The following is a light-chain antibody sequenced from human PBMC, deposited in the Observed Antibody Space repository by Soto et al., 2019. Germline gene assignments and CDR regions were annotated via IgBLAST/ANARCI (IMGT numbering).Light chain of an antibody. Sequence: EIVLTQSPATLSVSPGERATLSCRASQSVSSNLAWYQQKPGQAPRILLYGASTRAIGIPDRFSGSGSGTDFTLTISNLQSEDFAVYYCQQYNNWPPWTFGRGTKVDIK. J-gene: IGKJ1*01. CDR3: QQYNNWPPWT. CDR1: QSVSSN. V-gene: IGKV3D-15*01. CDR2: GAS.